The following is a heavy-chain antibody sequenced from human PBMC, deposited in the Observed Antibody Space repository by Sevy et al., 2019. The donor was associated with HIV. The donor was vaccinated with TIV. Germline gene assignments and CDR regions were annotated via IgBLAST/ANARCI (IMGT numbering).Heavy chain of an antibody. V-gene: IGHV1-18*01. Sequence: ASVKVSCKASGYTFTNYRIYWVRQAPGQGLEWMGWISPFNGDTNYVQKLQGRVTMITDTSTSTAYMELRSLRSDDTAVYYCARAYCRGGSCYSLAYWGQGTLVTVSS. D-gene: IGHD2-15*01. J-gene: IGHJ4*02. CDR2: ISPFNGDT. CDR3: ARAYCRGGSCYSLAY. CDR1: GYTFTNYR.